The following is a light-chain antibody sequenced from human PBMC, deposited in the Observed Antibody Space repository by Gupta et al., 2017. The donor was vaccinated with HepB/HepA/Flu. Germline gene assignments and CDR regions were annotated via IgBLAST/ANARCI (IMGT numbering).Light chain of an antibody. CDR1: QSVLYSSNNKNY. CDR2: WAS. CDR3: QQYYSTPYT. J-gene: IGKJ2*01. V-gene: IGKV4-1*01. Sequence: DIVMTQSPDSLAVSLGERATINCKFSQSVLYSSNNKNYLAWYQQKPGQPPKLLISWASDRESGVPDRFSGGGSGTDFTLTISSLQAEDVAVYYCQQYYSTPYTFGQGTKLEIK.